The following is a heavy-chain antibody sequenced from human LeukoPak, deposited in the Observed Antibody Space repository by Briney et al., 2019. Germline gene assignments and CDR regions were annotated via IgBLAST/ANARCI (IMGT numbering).Heavy chain of an antibody. CDR1: GGSISSGGYY. V-gene: IGHV4-31*03. J-gene: IGHJ4*02. Sequence: SETLSLTCTVSGGSISSGGYYWSWIRQHPGKGLEWIGYIYYSGSTYHNPSLKSRVTISVDTSKNQFSLKLSSVTAADTAVYYCARENSGHLFDYWGQGTLVTVSS. D-gene: IGHD3-9*01. CDR3: ARENSGHLFDY. CDR2: IYYSGST.